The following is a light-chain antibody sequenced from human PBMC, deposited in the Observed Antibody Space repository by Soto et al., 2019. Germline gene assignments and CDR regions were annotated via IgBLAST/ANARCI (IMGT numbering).Light chain of an antibody. V-gene: IGLV1-44*01. J-gene: IGLJ3*02. CDR2: TNN. CDR3: AAWDDSLNGWV. Sequence: QTVLTQPPSASGTPGQRVTISCSGSSSNIGSNTVNWHQQLPGRAPKVLIYTNNQRPSGVPDRFSGSKSGTSASLAISGLQSEDEADYYCAAWDDSLNGWVFGGGTQLTVL. CDR1: SSNIGSNT.